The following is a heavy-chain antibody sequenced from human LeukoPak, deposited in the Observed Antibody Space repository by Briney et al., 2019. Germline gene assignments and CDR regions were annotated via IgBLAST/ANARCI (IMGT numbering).Heavy chain of an antibody. CDR3: ATHPLLDY. CDR1: GDSIRRDNYY. D-gene: IGHD3-16*02. Sequence: SETLSLTCTVSGDSIRRDNYYWGWIRQPSGKGLEWIGSIYYSGSTYYNPSLKSRVSISVDPSKSQFSLKLTSVTAADTAVYYCATHPLLDYWGQGSLVTVSS. V-gene: IGHV4-39*01. J-gene: IGHJ4*02. CDR2: IYYSGST.